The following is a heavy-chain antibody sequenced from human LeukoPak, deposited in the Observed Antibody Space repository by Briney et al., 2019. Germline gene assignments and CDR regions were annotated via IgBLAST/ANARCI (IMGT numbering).Heavy chain of an antibody. Sequence: VASVKVSCKASGYTFKNYGISWVRLAPGVGLEWLGWITPFNGNRIYAWKFQDRVTMNTDTSTNTADLELSSLRSEDTAVYYCARGGGWGRVGHWLYFDLWGRGTLVTVSS. CDR3: ARGGGWGRVGHWLYFDL. D-gene: IGHD1-26*01. CDR2: ITPFNGNR. CDR1: GYTFKNYG. V-gene: IGHV1-18*01. J-gene: IGHJ2*01.